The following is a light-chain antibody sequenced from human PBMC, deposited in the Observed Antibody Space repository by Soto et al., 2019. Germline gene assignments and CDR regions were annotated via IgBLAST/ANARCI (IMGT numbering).Light chain of an antibody. CDR3: QQYNNWPWT. Sequence: EIVLTQSPGTLSLSPGERATLSCRASQSVSSNLAWYQQKPGQAPRLLIYGASTRATGIPARFSGSGSGTEFTLTISSLQSEDFAVYYCQQYNNWPWTFGRGTKVDIK. V-gene: IGKV3-15*01. CDR2: GAS. J-gene: IGKJ1*01. CDR1: QSVSSN.